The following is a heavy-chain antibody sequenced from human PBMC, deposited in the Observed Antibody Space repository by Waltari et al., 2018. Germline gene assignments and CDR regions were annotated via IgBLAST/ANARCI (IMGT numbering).Heavy chain of an antibody. CDR2: IYDSGTT. CDR3: ARQSYYDESGHD. Sequence: QLELQESGPGLVKPSETLSLTCSVSGGSIRRSGYYWVWIRQPPGTGLERIGSIYDSGTTYYNPSRNSRVTISVDTSKNQFSLKLTAVTAADTAMYFCARQSYYDESGHDWGQGTLVTVSS. CDR1: GGSIRRSGYY. D-gene: IGHD3-22*01. V-gene: IGHV4-39*01. J-gene: IGHJ4*02.